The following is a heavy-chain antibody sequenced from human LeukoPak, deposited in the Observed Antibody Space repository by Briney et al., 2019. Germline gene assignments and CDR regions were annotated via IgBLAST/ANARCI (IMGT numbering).Heavy chain of an antibody. Sequence: GGFLRLSCAASGFTFSSYSMNWVRQAPGKGLEWVSYISSSSSTIYYADSVKGRFTISRDNAKNSLYLQMNSLRAEDTAVYYCAAGVTTHDYWGQGTLVTVSS. CDR3: AAGVTTHDY. D-gene: IGHD4-11*01. V-gene: IGHV3-48*01. CDR2: ISSSSSTI. J-gene: IGHJ4*02. CDR1: GFTFSSYS.